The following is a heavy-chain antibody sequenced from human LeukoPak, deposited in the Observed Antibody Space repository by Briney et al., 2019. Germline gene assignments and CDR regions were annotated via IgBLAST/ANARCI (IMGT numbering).Heavy chain of an antibody. CDR2: ISGSGGST. V-gene: IGHV3-23*01. CDR1: GFTFSSYA. J-gene: IGHJ4*02. Sequence: GGSLRLSCAASGFTFSSYAMSWVRQAPGKGPEWVSAISGSGGSTYYADSVKGRFTISRDNSKNTLYLQMNSLRAEDTAVYYCAKLGGQLWSQFDYWGQGTLVTVSS. CDR3: AKLGGQLWSQFDY. D-gene: IGHD5-18*01.